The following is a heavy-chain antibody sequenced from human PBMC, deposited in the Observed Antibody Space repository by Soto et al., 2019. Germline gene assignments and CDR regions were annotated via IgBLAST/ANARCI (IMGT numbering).Heavy chain of an antibody. D-gene: IGHD2-15*01. CDR2: INTGNGNT. CDR1: GYSFTSYA. V-gene: IGHV1-3*04. J-gene: IGHJ4*02. Sequence: QVQLVQSGAEVKKPGASVKVSCKASGYSFTSYAMHWVRQAPGQRLEWMGWINTGNGNTKYSQKFQGRVTITRDTSASTAYLELSSLRSEDTAVYYCGRDGVEGFDYWGQGTLVTVSS. CDR3: GRDGVEGFDY.